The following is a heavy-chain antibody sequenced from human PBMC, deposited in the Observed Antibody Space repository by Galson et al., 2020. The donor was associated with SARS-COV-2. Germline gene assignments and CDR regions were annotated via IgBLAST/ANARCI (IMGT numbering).Heavy chain of an antibody. V-gene: IGHV4-39*01. J-gene: IGHJ3*02. CDR1: GGSISSSSYY. Sequence: SETLSLTCTVSGGSISSSSYYWGWIRQPPGKGLEWIGSIYYSGSTYYNPSLKSRVTISVDTSKNQFSLKLSSVTAADTAVYYFARHVRKGLLVPHPDAFDIWGQGTMVTVSS. CDR3: ARHVRKGLLVPHPDAFDI. CDR2: IYYSGST.